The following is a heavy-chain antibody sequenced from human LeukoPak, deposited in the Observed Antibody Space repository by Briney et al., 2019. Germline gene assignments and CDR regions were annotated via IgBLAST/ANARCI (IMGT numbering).Heavy chain of an antibody. CDR2: ITSSSSYI. J-gene: IGHJ4*02. Sequence: GGSLRLSCAASGFTVSSNDMSWVRQAPGKGLEWVSSITSSSSYIYYADSLKGRFTISRDNAKNSLYLQMNSLRAEDTAVYYCASGSETGGFDYWGQGTLVTVSS. D-gene: IGHD1-26*01. CDR1: GFTVSSND. V-gene: IGHV3-21*01. CDR3: ASGSETGGFDY.